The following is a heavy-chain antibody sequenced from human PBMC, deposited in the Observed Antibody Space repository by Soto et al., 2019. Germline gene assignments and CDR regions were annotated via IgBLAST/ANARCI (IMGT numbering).Heavy chain of an antibody. J-gene: IGHJ3*02. D-gene: IGHD6-13*01. CDR2: IYYSGST. CDR3: ASQQQLVTGDAFDI. Sequence: NPSETLSLTCTVSGGSISSYYWSLIRQPPGKGLEWIGYIYYSGSTNYNPSLKSRVTVSVDTSKNQFSLKLSSVTAADTAVYYCASQQQLVTGDAFDIWGQGTMVT. CDR1: GGSISSYY. V-gene: IGHV4-59*08.